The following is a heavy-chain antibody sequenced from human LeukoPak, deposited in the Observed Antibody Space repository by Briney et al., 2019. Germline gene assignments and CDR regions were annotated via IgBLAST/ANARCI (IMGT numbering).Heavy chain of an antibody. CDR1: GFTFNSYD. J-gene: IGHJ4*02. D-gene: IGHD5-18*01. Sequence: GGSLRLSCAASGFTFNSYDMHWVRQAPGRGLEWVAFIRYDGTNKYYADSVKGRFTISRDNSKNTLYLQMNSLRAEDTAVYYCAKFRGYSYGPIGYWGQGTLVTVSS. CDR3: AKFRGYSYGPIGY. CDR2: IRYDGTNK. V-gene: IGHV3-30*02.